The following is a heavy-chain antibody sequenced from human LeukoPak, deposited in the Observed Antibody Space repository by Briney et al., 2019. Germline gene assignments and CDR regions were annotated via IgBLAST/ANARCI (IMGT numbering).Heavy chain of an antibody. CDR1: GNSISSFF. CDR3: ARHSVGFPHYFDY. D-gene: IGHD5/OR15-5a*01. J-gene: IGHJ4*02. Sequence: SETLSLTCTVSGNSISSFFWSWIRQPPGKGLEWIGSMHYSGDSKYNPSLRSRVSLSIDTSKQQFSLKQTSVTAADTAVYYCARHSVGFPHYFDYWGQGTPVTVSS. V-gene: IGHV4-59*08. CDR2: MHYSGDS.